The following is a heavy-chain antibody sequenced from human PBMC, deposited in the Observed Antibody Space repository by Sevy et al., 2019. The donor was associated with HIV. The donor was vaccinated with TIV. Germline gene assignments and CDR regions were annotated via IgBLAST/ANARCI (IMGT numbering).Heavy chain of an antibody. CDR3: AGENAWGRGYS. CDR2: IYDNGHI. D-gene: IGHD1-26*01. Sequence: SETLSLTCTVSGGSITSLYWNWIRQPPGKGLEWIANIYDNGHINYNPSLKSRVTLSLDTSKNPFSLRLSCVTAADTAMYYCAGENAWGRGYSWGQGTLVTVSS. J-gene: IGHJ4*02. CDR1: GGSITSLY. V-gene: IGHV4-59*08.